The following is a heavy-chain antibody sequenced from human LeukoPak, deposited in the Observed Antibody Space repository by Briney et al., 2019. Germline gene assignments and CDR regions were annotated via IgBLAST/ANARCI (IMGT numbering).Heavy chain of an antibody. Sequence: PGGSLRLSCAASGFTFGSYSMNWVRQAPGKGLEWVSSISSSSSYVYYADSVKGRFTISRDNAKNSLYLQMNSLRAEDTAVYYCARDGIAAAGTPLDYWGQGTLVTVSS. CDR2: ISSSSSYV. CDR3: ARDGIAAAGTPLDY. CDR1: GFTFGSYS. D-gene: IGHD6-13*01. J-gene: IGHJ4*02. V-gene: IGHV3-21*01.